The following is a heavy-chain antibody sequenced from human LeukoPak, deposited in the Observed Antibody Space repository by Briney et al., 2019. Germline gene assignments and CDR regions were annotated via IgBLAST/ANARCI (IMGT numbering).Heavy chain of an antibody. D-gene: IGHD5-12*01. V-gene: IGHV3-11*05. J-gene: IGHJ3*02. CDR2: ISSSSSYT. CDR3: ARDESIVASDAFDI. CDR1: GFTFSDYY. Sequence: PGGSLRLSCAASGFTFSDYYMSWIRQAPGKGLEWVSYISSSSSYTNYADSVKGRFTISRDNAKNSLYLQMNGLRAEDTAVYYCARDESIVASDAFDIWGQGTMVTVSS.